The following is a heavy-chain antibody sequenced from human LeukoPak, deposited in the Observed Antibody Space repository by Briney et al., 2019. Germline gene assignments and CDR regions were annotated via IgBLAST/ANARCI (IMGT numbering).Heavy chain of an antibody. V-gene: IGHV3-53*01. CDR2: IYSGGST. D-gene: IGHD3-22*01. CDR3: AKMVGGYYLDYFDY. J-gene: IGHJ4*02. Sequence: GGSLRLSCAASGFTFSMYSMHWVRQAPGKGLEWVSVIYSGGSTYYADSVKGRFTISRDNSKNTLYLQMNSLRAEDTAVYYCAKMVGGYYLDYFDYWGQGTLVTVSS. CDR1: GFTFSMYS.